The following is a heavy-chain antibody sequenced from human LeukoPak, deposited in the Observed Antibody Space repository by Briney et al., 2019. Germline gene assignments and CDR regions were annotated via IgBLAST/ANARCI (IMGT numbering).Heavy chain of an antibody. J-gene: IGHJ4*02. V-gene: IGHV3-48*03. D-gene: IGHD3-16*01. Sequence: GGSLRLSCAASGFTFSTYEMNWVRQAPGKGLEWASYISSSGSTIYYADSVKGRFTISRDNAKNSLYLQMNSLRAEDTAVYYCARSRFPSLFHYWGQGTLVTVSS. CDR2: ISSSGSTI. CDR1: GFTFSTYE. CDR3: ARSRFPSLFHY.